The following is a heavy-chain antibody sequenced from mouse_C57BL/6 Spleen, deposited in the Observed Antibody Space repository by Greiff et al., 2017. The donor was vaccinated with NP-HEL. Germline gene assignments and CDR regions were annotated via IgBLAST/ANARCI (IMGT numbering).Heavy chain of an antibody. J-gene: IGHJ2*01. CDR2: MYPGSGNT. D-gene: IGHD2-3*01. CDR3: ARGLLVDY. Sequence: VQLQQSGAELVRPGASVKLSCKASGYTFTDYYINWVKQRPGQGLEWIARMYPGSGNTYYNEKFKGKATLTAEKSSRTAYMQLSSLTSEDSAVYCCARGLLVDYWGQGTTLTVSS. V-gene: IGHV1-76*01. CDR1: GYTFTDYY.